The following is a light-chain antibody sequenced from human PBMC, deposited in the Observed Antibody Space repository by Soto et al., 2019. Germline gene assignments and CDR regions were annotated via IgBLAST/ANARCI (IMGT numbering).Light chain of an antibody. CDR3: QQRNNWPPIT. CDR1: QSVSTF. J-gene: IGKJ5*01. CDR2: DAS. Sequence: EIVLTQSPGTLSLSPGERATLSCRASQSVSTFLAWYQQKPGQAPRLLIYDASNRATGIPARFSGSGSGTDFTLSISSLEPEDFAIYYCQQRNNWPPITFGQGTRLEIK. V-gene: IGKV3-11*01.